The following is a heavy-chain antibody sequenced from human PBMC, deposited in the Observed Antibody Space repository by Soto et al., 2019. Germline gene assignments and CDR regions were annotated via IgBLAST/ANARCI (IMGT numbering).Heavy chain of an antibody. CDR1: GGTFSSYA. D-gene: IGHD3-3*01. CDR3: ARDNGTVFGYNWFDP. J-gene: IGHJ5*02. V-gene: IGHV1-69*13. Sequence: ASVKVSCKASGGTFSSYAISWVRQAPGQGLEWMGGIIPIFGTANYAQKFQGRVTITADESTSTAYMELSSLRSEDTAGYYCARDNGTVFGYNWFDPWGQGTLVTVSS. CDR2: IIPIFGTA.